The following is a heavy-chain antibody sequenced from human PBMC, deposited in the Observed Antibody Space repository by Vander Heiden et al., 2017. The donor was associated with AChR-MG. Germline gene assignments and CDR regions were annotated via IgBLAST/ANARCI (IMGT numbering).Heavy chain of an antibody. J-gene: IGHJ6*02. Sequence: EVQLLESGGGLVQPGGSLRLSCAASGFTFSSYAMGWVGQAPGKGLEWVSAISGSGGSTYYADSVKGRFTISRDNSKNTLYLQMNSLRAEDTAVYYCAKVAGRYCSGGSCYHGMDVWGQGTTDTVSS. CDR2: ISGSGGST. CDR1: GFTFSSYA. V-gene: IGHV3-23*01. D-gene: IGHD2-15*01. CDR3: AKVAGRYCSGGSCYHGMDV.